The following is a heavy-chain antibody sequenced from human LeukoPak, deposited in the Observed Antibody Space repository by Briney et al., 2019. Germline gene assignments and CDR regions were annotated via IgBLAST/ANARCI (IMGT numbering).Heavy chain of an antibody. D-gene: IGHD3-16*02. CDR1: GGSISSYS. V-gene: IGHV4-59*01. CDR3: AKHEPGGVIVPFDF. Sequence: PSETLSLTCTVSGGSISSYSWSWIRQPPGKGLEWIGYIYYSGSTNYNPSLKSRVTISVDTSKDQFSLKLSSVTAADTAVYYCAKHEPGGVIVPFDFWGQGTLVTVSS. J-gene: IGHJ4*02. CDR2: IYYSGST.